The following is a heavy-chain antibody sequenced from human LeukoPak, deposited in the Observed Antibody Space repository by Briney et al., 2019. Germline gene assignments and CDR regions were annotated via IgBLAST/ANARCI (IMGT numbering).Heavy chain of an antibody. V-gene: IGHV3-30*02. Sequence: GGSLRLSCAGSGFIFSNYWLCWVRQAPGKGLEWVAFIRYDGSNKKYAGSAKGRFTISRDNSKNTLYLQMNSLRAEDTAVYYCAKDREPIVVVLTTAIDYWGQGTLVTVSS. J-gene: IGHJ4*02. CDR2: IRYDGSNK. CDR1: GFIFSNYW. CDR3: AKDREPIVVVLTTAIDY. D-gene: IGHD3-22*01.